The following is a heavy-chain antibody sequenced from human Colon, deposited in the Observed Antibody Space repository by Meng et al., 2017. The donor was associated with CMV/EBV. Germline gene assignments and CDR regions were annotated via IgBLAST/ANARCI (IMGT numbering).Heavy chain of an antibody. J-gene: IGHJ5*02. V-gene: IGHV4-59*11. CDR2: IYYSGSN. D-gene: IGHD3-22*01. Sequence: GSLRLSCNVPGGPIIPHYWSWIRQPPGKGLEWIGYIYYSGSNKYNPSLKSRVTMSVDTSKNQFSLKLNSVTAADTAVYYCVKGRGYYDSSGHYAGFDPWGQGVLVTVSS. CDR3: VKGRGYYDSSGHYAGFDP. CDR1: GGPIIPHY.